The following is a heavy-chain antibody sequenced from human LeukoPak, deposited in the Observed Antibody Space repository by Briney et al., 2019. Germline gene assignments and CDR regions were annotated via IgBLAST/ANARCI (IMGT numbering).Heavy chain of an antibody. D-gene: IGHD6-13*01. CDR3: VGSLYGSRTDY. CDR1: GFTFRSYW. CDR2: INNDGSGT. J-gene: IGHJ4*02. V-gene: IGHV3-74*01. Sequence: GGSLRLSCVVSGFTFRSYWMHWVRRVPGEGLVWVSRINNDGSGTNYADSVKGRFTISRDNAKNTLYLQMNSLRDEDTAVYYCVGSLYGSRTDYWGQGTLVTVSS.